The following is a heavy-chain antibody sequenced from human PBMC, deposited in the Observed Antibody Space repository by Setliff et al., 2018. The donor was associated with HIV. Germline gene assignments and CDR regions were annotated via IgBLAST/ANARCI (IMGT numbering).Heavy chain of an antibody. Sequence: GESLKISCKASGYTFTNYWIGWVRQMPGKGLEWIGVIYPGDYVTRYGPSFQGQVSTSADVSITTAYLQWSSLKASDTAMYYCTRRRRAPGTEDLEAYWGQGTLVTVSS. D-gene: IGHD1-26*01. CDR2: IYPGDYVT. J-gene: IGHJ4*02. CDR3: TRRRRAPGTEDLEAY. CDR1: GYTFTNYW. V-gene: IGHV5-51*01.